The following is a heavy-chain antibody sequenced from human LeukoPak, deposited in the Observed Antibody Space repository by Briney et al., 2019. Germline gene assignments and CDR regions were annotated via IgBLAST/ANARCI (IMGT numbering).Heavy chain of an antibody. J-gene: IGHJ4*02. CDR2: IKSKTDGGTT. Sequence: PGGSLRLSCAASGFTFSNAWMSWVRQAPGKGLEWVGRIKSKTDGGTTDYAAPVKGRFTISRDNAKNTLYLQMNSLRAEDTAVYYCARGGYCSGGSCYFPFDYWGQGTLVTVSS. D-gene: IGHD2-15*01. CDR1: GFTFSNAW. CDR3: ARGGYCSGGSCYFPFDY. V-gene: IGHV3-15*05.